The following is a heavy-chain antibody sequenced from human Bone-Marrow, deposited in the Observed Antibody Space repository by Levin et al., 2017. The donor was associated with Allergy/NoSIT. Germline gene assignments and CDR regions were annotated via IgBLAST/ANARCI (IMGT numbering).Heavy chain of an antibody. Sequence: SETLSLTCTVSGGSISSGGYYWSWIRQHPGKGLEWIGYIYYSGSTYYNPSLKSRVTISVDTSKNQFSLKLSSVTAADTAVYYCARGGATIFGTFDYWGQGTLVTVSS. CDR2: IYYSGST. J-gene: IGHJ4*02. D-gene: IGHD3-3*01. CDR3: ARGGATIFGTFDY. CDR1: GGSISSGGYY. V-gene: IGHV4-31*03.